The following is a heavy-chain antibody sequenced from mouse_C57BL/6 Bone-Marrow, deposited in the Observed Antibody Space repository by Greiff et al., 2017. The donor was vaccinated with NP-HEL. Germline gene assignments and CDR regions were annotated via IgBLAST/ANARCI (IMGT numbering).Heavy chain of an antibody. CDR1: GYTFTSYW. Sequence: VKVVESGAELAKPGASVKLSCKASGYTFTSYWMHWVKQSPGQGLEWIGYINPSSGYTKYNQKFKDKATLPADKSSSTAYMQLSSLTYEDSAVYYCAREGYYDYDGFAYWGQGTLVTVSA. CDR3: AREGYYDYDGFAY. V-gene: IGHV1-7*01. CDR2: INPSSGYT. D-gene: IGHD2-4*01. J-gene: IGHJ3*01.